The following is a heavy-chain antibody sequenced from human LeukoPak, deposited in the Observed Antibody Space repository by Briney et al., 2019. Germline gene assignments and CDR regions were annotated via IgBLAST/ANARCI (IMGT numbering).Heavy chain of an antibody. J-gene: IGHJ5*02. CDR1: GGSISSSY. CDR2: IYTFGIT. V-gene: IGHV4-4*07. D-gene: IGHD3-10*01. Sequence: SETLSLTCTVSGGSISSSYWSWIRQPAGKGLEWIGRIYTFGITNYIPSLKSRVTMSLDTSKNQFSLELTSVTAADTAVYYCARDRLAMVRGVIPKEAWGWFDPWGQGTLVTVSS. CDR3: ARDRLAMVRGVIPKEAWGWFDP.